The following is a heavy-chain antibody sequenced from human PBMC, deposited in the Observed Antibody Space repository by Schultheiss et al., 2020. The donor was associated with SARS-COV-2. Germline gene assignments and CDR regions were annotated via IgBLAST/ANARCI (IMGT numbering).Heavy chain of an antibody. D-gene: IGHD3-22*01. Sequence: GGSLRLSCAASGFTFSSYWMSWVRQAPGKGLEWVANIKQDGSEKYYVDSVKGRFTISRDNAKNSLYLQMNSLRAEDTAVYYCARDYYDSSGYCFDYWGQGTLVTVSS. CDR3: ARDYYDSSGYCFDY. CDR1: GFTFSSYW. J-gene: IGHJ4*02. V-gene: IGHV3-7*03. CDR2: IKQDGSEK.